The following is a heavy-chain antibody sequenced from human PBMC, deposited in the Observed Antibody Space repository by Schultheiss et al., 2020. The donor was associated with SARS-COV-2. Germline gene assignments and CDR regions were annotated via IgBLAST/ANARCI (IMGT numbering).Heavy chain of an antibody. V-gene: IGHV4-61*05. Sequence: SETLSLTCTVSGGSISSSSYYWGWIRQPPGKGLEWIGYIYYSGSTNYNPSLKSRVTISADTSKNHFSLRLRSVTAADTAVYYCARDIRYSGSSLDYWGQGTLVTVSS. CDR1: GGSISSSSYY. CDR3: ARDIRYSGSSLDY. CDR2: IYYSGST. J-gene: IGHJ4*02. D-gene: IGHD1-26*01.